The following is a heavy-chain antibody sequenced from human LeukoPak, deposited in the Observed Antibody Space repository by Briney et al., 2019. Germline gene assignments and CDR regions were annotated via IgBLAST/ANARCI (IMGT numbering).Heavy chain of an antibody. D-gene: IGHD3-22*01. CDR3: ARDRALGYYDSSGYYPRESGNWLDP. CDR1: GYTFTSYY. Sequence: ASVRVSCKASGYTFTSYYMHWVRQAPGQGLEWMGIINPSGGSTSYAQKFQGRVTMTRDMSTSTVYMELSSLRSEDTAVYYCARDRALGYYDSSGYYPRESGNWLDPWGQGTLVTVSS. V-gene: IGHV1-46*01. J-gene: IGHJ5*02. CDR2: INPSGGST.